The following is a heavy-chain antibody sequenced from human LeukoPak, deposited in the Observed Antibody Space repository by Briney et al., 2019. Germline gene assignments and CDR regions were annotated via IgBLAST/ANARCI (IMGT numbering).Heavy chain of an antibody. D-gene: IGHD2-2*01. Sequence: ASVKVSCKASGYTFTGYYMHWVRQAPGQGLEWMGRINPNSGGTNYAQKFQGRVTMTRDTSISTAYMELSRQRSDDTAVYYCAAPLVVPAANMGEDVFDIWGQGTMVTVSS. CDR2: INPNSGGT. J-gene: IGHJ3*02. CDR1: GYTFTGYY. CDR3: AAPLVVPAANMGEDVFDI. V-gene: IGHV1-2*06.